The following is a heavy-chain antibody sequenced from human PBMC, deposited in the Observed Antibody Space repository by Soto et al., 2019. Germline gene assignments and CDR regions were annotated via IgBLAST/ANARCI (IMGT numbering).Heavy chain of an antibody. CDR2: IYYSGST. J-gene: IGHJ4*02. CDR3: ARAPYDSSGYYAPFDY. CDR1: GGSISSYY. D-gene: IGHD3-22*01. Sequence: QVQLQESGPGLVKPSETLSLTCTVSGGSISSYYWSWIRQPPGKGLEWIGYIYYSGSTNYNPSLKKRVTISXXTXKXQFSLKLSSVTAADTAVYYCARAPYDSSGYYAPFDYWGQGTLVTVSS. V-gene: IGHV4-59*01.